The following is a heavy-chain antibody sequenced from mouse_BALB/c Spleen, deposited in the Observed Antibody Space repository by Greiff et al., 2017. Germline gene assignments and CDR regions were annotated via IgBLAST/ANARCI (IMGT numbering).Heavy chain of an antibody. CDR1: GFTFSSYT. CDR2: ISSGGSYT. D-gene: IGHD3-1*01. V-gene: IGHV5-6-4*01. CDR3: TRDSSGYLDY. J-gene: IGHJ2*01. Sequence: EVKLEESGGGLVKPGGSLKLSCAASGFTFSSYTMSWVRQTPEKRLEWVATISSGGSYTYYPDSVKGRFTISRDNAKNTLYLQMSSLKSEDTAMYCCTRDSSGYLDYWGQGTPLTVSS.